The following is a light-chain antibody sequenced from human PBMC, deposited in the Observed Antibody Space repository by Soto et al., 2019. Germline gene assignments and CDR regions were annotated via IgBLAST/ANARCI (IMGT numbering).Light chain of an antibody. Sequence: EIVLTQSPATLSLSPGERATLSCRASQSVSSYLAWYQQKPGQAPRLIIDDASNKATGIPARFSGSGSGTDFTLTISSLEPEDFAVYYCQQRGNWPLTFGGGTKVEIK. J-gene: IGKJ4*01. CDR1: QSVSSY. V-gene: IGKV3-11*01. CDR2: DAS. CDR3: QQRGNWPLT.